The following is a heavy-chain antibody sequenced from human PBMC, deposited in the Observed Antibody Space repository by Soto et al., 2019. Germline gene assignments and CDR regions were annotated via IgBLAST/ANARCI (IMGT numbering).Heavy chain of an antibody. V-gene: IGHV1-18*01. Sequence: QVQLVQSGAEVKKPGASVKVSCKASGYTFNSYGISWVRQAPGQGLEWMGWISTYNGNAYYAQKMQGRVTMTTDTSTTKAYKEVRSLRADDTAVSYCARDDYGDYGYWGQGTLVTVSS. CDR1: GYTFNSYG. CDR3: ARDDYGDYGY. J-gene: IGHJ4*02. D-gene: IGHD4-17*01. CDR2: ISTYNGNA.